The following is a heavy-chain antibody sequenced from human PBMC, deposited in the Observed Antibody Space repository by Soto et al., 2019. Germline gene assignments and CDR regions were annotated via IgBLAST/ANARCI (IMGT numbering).Heavy chain of an antibody. D-gene: IGHD3-3*01. CDR2: ISYDGSNK. J-gene: IGHJ4*02. CDR3: AKDRPSYDFWSGYPGDY. Sequence: QVQLVESGGGVVQPGRSLRLSCAASGFTFSRYGMHWVRQAPGKGLEWVAVISYDGSNKYYADSVKGRFTISRDNSKNTLYLQMNSLGAEDTAVYYCAKDRPSYDFWSGYPGDYWGQGTLVTVSS. CDR1: GFTFSRYG. V-gene: IGHV3-30*18.